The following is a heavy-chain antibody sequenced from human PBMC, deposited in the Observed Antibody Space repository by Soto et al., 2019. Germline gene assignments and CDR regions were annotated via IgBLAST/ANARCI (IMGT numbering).Heavy chain of an antibody. Sequence: SVKVSCKASGYTFTSYAMHWVRQAPGQGLEWMGRIIPILGIANYAQKFQGRVTMTRDMSTSTVYMELSSLRSEDTAVYYCARDLDGGSSNYYFDYWGQGTLVTVSS. V-gene: IGHV1-69*04. CDR3: ARDLDGGSSNYYFDY. D-gene: IGHD6-13*01. CDR2: IIPILGIA. J-gene: IGHJ4*02. CDR1: GYTFTSYA.